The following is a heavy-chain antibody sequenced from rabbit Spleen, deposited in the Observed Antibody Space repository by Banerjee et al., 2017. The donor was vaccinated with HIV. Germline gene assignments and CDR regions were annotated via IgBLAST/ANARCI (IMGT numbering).Heavy chain of an antibody. CDR2: IAGSSSGFT. CDR1: GIDFSSYYY. J-gene: IGHJ4*01. V-gene: IGHV1S45*01. CDR3: ARSFNL. Sequence: QQQLEESGGGLVKPGGTLTLTCKASGIDFSSYYYMCWVRQAPGKGLEWIACIAGSSSGFTYSATWAKGRFTCSKTSSTTVTLQMTSLTAADTATYFCARSFNLWGPGTLVTVS.